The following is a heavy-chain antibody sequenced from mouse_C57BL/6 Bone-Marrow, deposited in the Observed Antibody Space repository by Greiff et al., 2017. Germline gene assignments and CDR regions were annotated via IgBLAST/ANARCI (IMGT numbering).Heavy chain of an antibody. J-gene: IGHJ2*01. CDR1: GYSITSGYD. V-gene: IGHV3-1*01. CDR3: ARGGYYVDFDY. Sequence: EVHLVESGPGMVKPSQSLSLTCTVTGYSITSGYDWHWIRHFPGNKLEWMGYISYSGSTNYNPSLKSRISITHDTSKNHFFLKLNSVTTEDTATYYCARGGYYVDFDYWGQGTTLTVSS. D-gene: IGHD2-3*01. CDR2: ISYSGST.